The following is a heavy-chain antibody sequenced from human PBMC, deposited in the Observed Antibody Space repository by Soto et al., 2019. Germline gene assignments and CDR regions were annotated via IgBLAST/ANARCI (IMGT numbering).Heavy chain of an antibody. V-gene: IGHV3-7*01. CDR3: AREVVAATSPKNWFDP. CDR2: IKQDGSEK. J-gene: IGHJ5*02. CDR1: GFTFSSYW. Sequence: GGSLRLSCAASGFTFSSYWMSWVRQAPGKGLEWVANIKQDGSEKYYVDSVKGRFTISRDNAKNSLYLQMNSLRAEDMAVYYCAREVVAATSPKNWFDPWGQGTLVTVSS. D-gene: IGHD2-15*01.